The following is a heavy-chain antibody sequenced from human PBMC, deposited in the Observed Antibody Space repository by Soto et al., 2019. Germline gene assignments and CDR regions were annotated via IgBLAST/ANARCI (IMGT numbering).Heavy chain of an antibody. CDR3: AKTPRGGASGDWYFDL. D-gene: IGHD3-10*01. CDR1: GFTFSTYA. J-gene: IGHJ2*01. CDR2: IKSSGSPT. V-gene: IGHV3-23*05. Sequence: EVQLLESGGGWVQPGGSLSLSCAASGFTFSTYAMTWVRLAPGRGLEWVLGIKSSGSPTDYPESVKGRFTISRDNLMNTLFLDMNGLRAEDTAIYYCAKTPRGGASGDWYFDLWGRGTLVTVSS.